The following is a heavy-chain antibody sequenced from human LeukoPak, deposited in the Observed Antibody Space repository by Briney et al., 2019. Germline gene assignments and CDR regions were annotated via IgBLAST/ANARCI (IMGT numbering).Heavy chain of an antibody. Sequence: PGGSLRLSCVVSGFTFSSYEMNWVRQAPGKGLEWVSYISSSGSTIYYADSVKGRFTISRDNAKNSLYLQMNSLRAEDTAVYYCARGADYSSGWSFLVLMGDYWGQGTLVTVSS. D-gene: IGHD6-19*01. CDR3: ARGADYSSGWSFLVLMGDY. CDR1: GFTFSSYE. J-gene: IGHJ4*02. V-gene: IGHV3-48*03. CDR2: ISSSGSTI.